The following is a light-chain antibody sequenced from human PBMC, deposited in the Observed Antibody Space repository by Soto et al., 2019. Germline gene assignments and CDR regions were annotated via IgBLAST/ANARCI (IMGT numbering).Light chain of an antibody. CDR1: RSVSSN. J-gene: IGKJ2*01. CDR2: GAS. V-gene: IGKV3-15*01. CDR3: QQYHNWPYT. Sequence: EIVMTQSPATLSVSPGESATLSCRASRSVSSNLAWYQQKPGQAPRLLIYGASTRATGIPARFSGSGSGTEFTLTISSLQSEDFAVYYCQQYHNWPYTFGQGTKLEIK.